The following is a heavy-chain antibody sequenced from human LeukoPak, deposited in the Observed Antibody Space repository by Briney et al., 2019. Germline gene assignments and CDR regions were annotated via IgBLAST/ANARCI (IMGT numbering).Heavy chain of an antibody. V-gene: IGHV3-53*01. Sequence: GGSLRLSCAASGFTVSSNYMSWVRQAPGKGLEWVSVIYSGGSTYYADSVKGRFTISRDNSKNTLYLQMNSLRAEDTAVYYCAKDVKGDYVWGSRGTYYFDYWGQGTLVTVSS. CDR2: IYSGGST. CDR3: AKDVKGDYVWGSRGTYYFDY. J-gene: IGHJ4*02. CDR1: GFTVSSNY. D-gene: IGHD3-16*01.